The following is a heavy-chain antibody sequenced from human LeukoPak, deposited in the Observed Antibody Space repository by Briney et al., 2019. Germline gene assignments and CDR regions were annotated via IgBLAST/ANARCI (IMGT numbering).Heavy chain of an antibody. CDR2: IYYSGST. Sequence: SETLSLTCTVSGGSISSYYWSWIRQPPGKGLEWIGYIYYSGSTNYNPSLKSRVTISVDTSKSQFSLKLSSVTAADTAVYYCAGVGGYDSQGGAFDIWGQGTMVTVSS. D-gene: IGHD1-1*01. V-gene: IGHV4-59*01. J-gene: IGHJ3*02. CDR1: GGSISSYY. CDR3: AGVGGYDSQGGAFDI.